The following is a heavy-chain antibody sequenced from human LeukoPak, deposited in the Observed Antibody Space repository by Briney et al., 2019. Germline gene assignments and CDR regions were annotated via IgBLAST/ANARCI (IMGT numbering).Heavy chain of an antibody. CDR2: IKQDGSEK. CDR3: VRGDCVATSCYLLDY. Sequence: GGSLRLSCSTSGFTFSSYWMNWVRQAPGKGLEWVANIKQDGSEKYYVDSVKGRFTISRDNAKNSLYLQMNSLRAEDTAVYYCVRGDCVATSCYLLDYWGRGTLLTVSS. D-gene: IGHD2-2*01. J-gene: IGHJ2*01. V-gene: IGHV3-7*01. CDR1: GFTFSSYW.